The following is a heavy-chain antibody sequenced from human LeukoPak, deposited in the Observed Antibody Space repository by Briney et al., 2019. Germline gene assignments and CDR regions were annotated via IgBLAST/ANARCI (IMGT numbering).Heavy chain of an antibody. D-gene: IGHD3-10*01. CDR1: GFTFSSYA. Sequence: GGSLRLSCAASGFTFSSYAMHWVRQAPGKGLEWVAVISYDGSNKYYADSVKGRFTISRDNSKNTLYLQMNSLRAEDTAVYYCARVNYYGSGNAFDIWGQGTMVTVSS. CDR2: ISYDGSNK. V-gene: IGHV3-30-3*01. CDR3: ARVNYYGSGNAFDI. J-gene: IGHJ3*02.